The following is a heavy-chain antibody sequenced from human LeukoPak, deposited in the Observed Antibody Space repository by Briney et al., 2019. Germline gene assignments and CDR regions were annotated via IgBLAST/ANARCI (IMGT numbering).Heavy chain of an antibody. CDR2: IYTSGGT. D-gene: IGHD6-6*01. J-gene: IGHJ4*02. Sequence: SETLSLTCTVSGDSISSYYWSWIRQPPGRGLEWIGYIYTSGGTNYIPSLKGRVTISIDTSKNQFSLKLGSVTAADSAVYYCARLTRLSTSPDRYYLDYWGQGTLVTVSS. CDR3: ARLTRLSTSPDRYYLDY. V-gene: IGHV4-4*09. CDR1: GDSISSYY.